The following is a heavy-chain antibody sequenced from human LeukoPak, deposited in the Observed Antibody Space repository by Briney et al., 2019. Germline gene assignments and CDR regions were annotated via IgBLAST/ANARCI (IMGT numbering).Heavy chain of an antibody. CDR1: GFTFSSYA. Sequence: PEGSLRLSCAASGFTFSSYAMRWVRQAPGKGLEWVSAISGSGGSTYYADSVKGRFTISRDNSKNTLYPQMNSLRAEDTAVYYCARRNIAAAALDYWGQGTLVTVSS. J-gene: IGHJ4*02. V-gene: IGHV3-23*01. CDR3: ARRNIAAAALDY. D-gene: IGHD6-13*01. CDR2: ISGSGGST.